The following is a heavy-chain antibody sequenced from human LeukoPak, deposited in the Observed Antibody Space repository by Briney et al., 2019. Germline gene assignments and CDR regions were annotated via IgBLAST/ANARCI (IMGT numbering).Heavy chain of an antibody. J-gene: IGHJ4*02. D-gene: IGHD2-15*01. Sequence: GESLRLSCAARRFNFCSYFMRSVRPAPGKGLEWVANINQDGSDKYYVDSVWGRFSISRDNAKNSLYLQMNFVTAEGTAVYFIARVAWWNVPFFFDYWSQGTLVTVSS. V-gene: IGHV3-7*01. CDR2: INQDGSDK. CDR3: ARVAWWNVPFFFDY. CDR1: RFNFCSYF.